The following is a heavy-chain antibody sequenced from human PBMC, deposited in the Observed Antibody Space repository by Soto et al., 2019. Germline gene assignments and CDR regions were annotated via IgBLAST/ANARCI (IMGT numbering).Heavy chain of an antibody. Sequence: EVQLVETGGGLIQPGGSLRLSCAASGFTVSSNYMSWVRQAPGRGLEWVSTIFSGGTTHYADSVKGRFTISRDSSKNTLDLQMNSLRAEDTAIYYCARETVPPSYHYYDCWGQGTLVTVSS. J-gene: IGHJ4*02. D-gene: IGHD2-2*01. CDR3: ARETVPPSYHYYDC. CDR2: IFSGGTT. V-gene: IGHV3-53*02. CDR1: GFTVSSNY.